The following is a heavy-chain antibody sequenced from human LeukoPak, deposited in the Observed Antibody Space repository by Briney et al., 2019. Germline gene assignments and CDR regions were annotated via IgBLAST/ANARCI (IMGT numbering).Heavy chain of an antibody. CDR1: GFTFSRYS. Sequence: GGSLRLSCEASGFTFSRYSINWVRQAPGKGLEWVSSISSSSRYIYYAESVKGRFTISRDNAKNSLYLQMNSLRAEDTAVYYCARGVSGEPWGQGTLVTVSS. V-gene: IGHV3-21*01. J-gene: IGHJ5*02. CDR2: ISSSSRYI. D-gene: IGHD1-14*01. CDR3: ARGVSGEP.